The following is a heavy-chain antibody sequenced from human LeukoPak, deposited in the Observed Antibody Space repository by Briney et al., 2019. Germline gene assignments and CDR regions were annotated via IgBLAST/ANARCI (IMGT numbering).Heavy chain of an antibody. J-gene: IGHJ4*02. V-gene: IGHV3-7*01. Sequence: GGSLRLSCAASGFTFSSYAMSWVRQAPGKGLEWVANIKQDGSDKYYVDSVKGRFTISRDNAKNSLYLQMNSLRAEDTAVYYCARGDSSGWYFDYWGQGTLVTVSS. CDR1: GFTFSSYA. CDR3: ARGDSSGWYFDY. CDR2: IKQDGSDK. D-gene: IGHD6-19*01.